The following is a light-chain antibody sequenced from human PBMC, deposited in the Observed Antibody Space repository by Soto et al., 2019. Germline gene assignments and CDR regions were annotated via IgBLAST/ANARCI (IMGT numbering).Light chain of an antibody. J-gene: IGLJ2*01. Sequence: QSVLTQPPSVSGAPGQRITISCTGSSSNIGAGYDVHWYQQIPGTAPKLLIFGNNNRPSGVPDRFSGSKSGTSASLAITGLQADDEADYYCQTWGTDIRVFGGGTKLTVL. CDR2: GNN. CDR3: QTWGTDIRV. V-gene: IGLV1-40*01. CDR1: SSNIGAGYD.